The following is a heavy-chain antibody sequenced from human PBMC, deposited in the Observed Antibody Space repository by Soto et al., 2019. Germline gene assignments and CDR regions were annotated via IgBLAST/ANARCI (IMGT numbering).Heavy chain of an antibody. Sequence: APVKGSCKASGGTFSSYAISWVRQAPGQGLEWMGGIIPIFGTANYAQKFQGRVTITADESTSTAYMELSSLRSEDTAVYYCARGSGATTYYYYGMDVWGQGTTVTVSS. D-gene: IGHD1-26*01. V-gene: IGHV1-69*13. CDR3: ARGSGATTYYYYGMDV. J-gene: IGHJ6*02. CDR2: IIPIFGTA. CDR1: GGTFSSYA.